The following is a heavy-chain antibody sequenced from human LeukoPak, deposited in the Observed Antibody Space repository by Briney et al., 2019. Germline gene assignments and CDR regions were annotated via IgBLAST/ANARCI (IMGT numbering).Heavy chain of an antibody. D-gene: IGHD1-26*01. Sequence: SETLSLTCTVSGGSISSYYWSWIRQPPGRGLEWIGYISYSGSTDYNPSLKSRVTISLDTSKNQFSLRLSSVTAADTAVYYCARETRLHSGSYSNDAFDIWGQGTMVTVSS. V-gene: IGHV4-59*01. CDR3: ARETRLHSGSYSNDAFDI. CDR1: GGSISSYY. J-gene: IGHJ3*02. CDR2: ISYSGST.